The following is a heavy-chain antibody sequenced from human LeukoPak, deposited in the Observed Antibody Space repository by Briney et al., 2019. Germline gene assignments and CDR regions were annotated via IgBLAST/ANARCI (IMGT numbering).Heavy chain of an antibody. CDR2: ISYDGNRK. V-gene: IGHV3-30-3*01. D-gene: IGHD3-22*01. Sequence: PGGSLRLSCAASGFTFSNYAMHWVRQAPGKGLEWLAVISYDGNRKDFADSVKGRFTVSRDNSKNTLYLQMNSLRAEDTAVYYCAKVNHYDSSGAFDIWGQGTMVTVSS. CDR3: AKVNHYDSSGAFDI. CDR1: GFTFSNYA. J-gene: IGHJ3*02.